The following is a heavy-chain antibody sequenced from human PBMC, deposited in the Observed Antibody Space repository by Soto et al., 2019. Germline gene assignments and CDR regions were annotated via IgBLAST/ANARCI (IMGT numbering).Heavy chain of an antibody. V-gene: IGHV3-66*01. CDR1: GFTVSSNY. Sequence: EVQLVESGGGLVQPGGSLRLSCAASGFTVSSNYMSWVRQAPGKGLEWVSVIYSGGSAYYADSVKGRFTISRDNSKNTLYLQMNSLRAEDTAVYYCAKDSDSSGFDYWGQGTLVTVSS. D-gene: IGHD3-22*01. J-gene: IGHJ4*02. CDR2: IYSGGSA. CDR3: AKDSDSSGFDY.